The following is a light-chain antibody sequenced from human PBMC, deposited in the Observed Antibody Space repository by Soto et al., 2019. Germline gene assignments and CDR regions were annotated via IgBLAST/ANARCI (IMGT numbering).Light chain of an antibody. CDR1: QSVSSSY. CDR2: GAS. J-gene: IGKJ4*01. CDR3: QQYGSSPNLT. V-gene: IGKV3-20*01. Sequence: EIVLTQSPGTLSLSPGERATLSCRASQSVSSSYLAWYQQKAGQAPRLLIYGASSRATGIPDRFSGSGSGTDFTLTISRLEPEDFAVYYCQQYGSSPNLTFGGGTKVEIK.